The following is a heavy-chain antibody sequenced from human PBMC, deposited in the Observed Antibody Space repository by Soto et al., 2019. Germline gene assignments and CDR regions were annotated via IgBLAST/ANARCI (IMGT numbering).Heavy chain of an antibody. CDR3: ARDVVVVAATREANDDAFDI. J-gene: IGHJ3*02. CDR2: IWYDGSNK. CDR1: GFTFSSYG. Sequence: GGSLRLSCAASGFTFSSYGMHWVRQAPGKGLEWVAVIWYDGSNKYYADSVKGRFTISRDNSKNTLYLQMNSLRAEDAAVYYCARDVVVVAATREANDDAFDIWGQGTMVTVSS. D-gene: IGHD2-15*01. V-gene: IGHV3-33*08.